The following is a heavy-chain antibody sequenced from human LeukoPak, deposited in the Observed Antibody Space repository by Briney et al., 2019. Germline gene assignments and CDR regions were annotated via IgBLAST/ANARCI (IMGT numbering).Heavy chain of an antibody. V-gene: IGHV4-34*01. Sequence: SETLSLTCAVYGGSFSGYYWSWIRQPPGKGLEWIGEINHSGSTYYNPSLKSRVTISVDTSKNQFSLKLSSVTAADTAVYYCARGPLRYYFDYWGQGTLVTVSS. J-gene: IGHJ4*02. CDR2: INHSGST. CDR3: ARGPLRYYFDY. CDR1: GGSFSGYY.